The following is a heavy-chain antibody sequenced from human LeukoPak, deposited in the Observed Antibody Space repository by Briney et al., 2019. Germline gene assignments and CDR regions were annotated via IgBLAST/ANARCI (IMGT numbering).Heavy chain of an antibody. Sequence: GGSLRLSCAASGFTFSSYAMSWVRQPPGKGLEWVSAISGSGGSTYYADSVKGRFTISRDNSKNTLYLQMNSLRAEDTAVYYCAKVYRAYSRPGSFDYWGQGTLVTVSS. D-gene: IGHD4-11*01. J-gene: IGHJ4*02. CDR2: ISGSGGST. V-gene: IGHV3-23*01. CDR3: AKVYRAYSRPGSFDY. CDR1: GFTFSSYA.